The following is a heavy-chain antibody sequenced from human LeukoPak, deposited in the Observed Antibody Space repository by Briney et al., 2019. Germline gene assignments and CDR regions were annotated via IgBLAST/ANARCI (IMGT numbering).Heavy chain of an antibody. CDR2: IYYSGST. Sequence: PETLSLTCTVSGGSISSSSYYWGWIRQPPGKGLEWIGSIYYSGSTYYNPSLKSRVTISVDTSKNQFSLQLNSVTPEDTAVYYCARDLFTTVTTFNYFDYWGQGTLVTVSS. J-gene: IGHJ4*02. V-gene: IGHV4-39*07. D-gene: IGHD4-17*01. CDR1: GGSISSSSYY. CDR3: ARDLFTTVTTFNYFDY.